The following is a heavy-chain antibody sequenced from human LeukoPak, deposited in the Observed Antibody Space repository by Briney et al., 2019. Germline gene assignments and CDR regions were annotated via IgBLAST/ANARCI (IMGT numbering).Heavy chain of an antibody. CDR3: ARDLSGGGLDY. Sequence: PGGSLRLSCAASGFTFSVSVMHWVRQDPGKGLEYVSVISSNGGSTSYANSVKGRFTISRDNSKNTLYLQMGSLRAEDMAVYYCARDLSGGGLDYWGQGTLVTVSS. V-gene: IGHV3-64*01. CDR1: GFTFSVSV. J-gene: IGHJ4*02. D-gene: IGHD3-10*01. CDR2: ISSNGGST.